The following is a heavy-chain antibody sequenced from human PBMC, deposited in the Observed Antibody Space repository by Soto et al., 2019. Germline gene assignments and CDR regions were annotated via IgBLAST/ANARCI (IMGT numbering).Heavy chain of an antibody. Sequence: QVQLVQSGAEVKKPGASVKVSCKASGYTFTRSGISLVRQAPGQGLEWMGWISTYNGDTNYAQKFQGRVTMTTDTSTSTAYMELRSLRSDDTAVYYCAREGVAPYYYYGMDVWGQGTTVTVSS. D-gene: IGHD5-12*01. V-gene: IGHV1-18*01. CDR1: GYTFTRSG. CDR2: ISTYNGDT. CDR3: AREGVAPYYYYGMDV. J-gene: IGHJ6*02.